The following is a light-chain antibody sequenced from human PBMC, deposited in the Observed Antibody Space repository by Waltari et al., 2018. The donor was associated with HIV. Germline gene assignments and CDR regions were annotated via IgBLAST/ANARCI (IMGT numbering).Light chain of an antibody. CDR2: SAS. CDR1: QSISSK. CDR3: QQSYSIPLT. V-gene: IGKV1-39*01. Sequence: DIQLTQSPSSLSASVGDRVTMTCRASQSISSKLNWYQQRPGKAPDLLIYSASTWKSGVPSRFSGSGSGTDFTLTISSLQTEDFVTYYCQQSYSIPLTFGPGTKVEI. J-gene: IGKJ3*01.